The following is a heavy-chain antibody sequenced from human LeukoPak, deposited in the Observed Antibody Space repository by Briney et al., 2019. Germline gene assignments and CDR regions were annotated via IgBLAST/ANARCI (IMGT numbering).Heavy chain of an antibody. CDR1: GFTFSTYA. Sequence: PGRSLRLSCAASGFTFSTYAMHWVRRAPGKGLEWVAVIWYDGSNKYYGDSVKGRLTISRDNSKNTLFLQMNSLRAEDTAVYYCAREADCSGGGCYRGAFDIWGQGTMVAVSS. D-gene: IGHD2-15*01. J-gene: IGHJ3*02. CDR3: AREADCSGGGCYRGAFDI. V-gene: IGHV3-33*01. CDR2: IWYDGSNK.